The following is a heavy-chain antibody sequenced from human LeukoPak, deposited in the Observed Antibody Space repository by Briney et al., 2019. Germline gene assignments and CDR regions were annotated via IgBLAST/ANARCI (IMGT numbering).Heavy chain of an antibody. J-gene: IGHJ4*02. V-gene: IGHV4-59*08. CDR2: IFHSGST. CDR1: GDSFTAYY. D-gene: IGHD3-10*01. CDR3: VRRPVNFVGSGSPFDS. Sequence: PSETLSLTCTVSGDSFTAYYWNWIRQPPGTGPEWLGHIFHSGSTSYNPTLKGRVTMSIDASKNQFSLSLRSVTAADTAVYYCVRRPVNFVGSGSPFDSWGQRTLVSISS.